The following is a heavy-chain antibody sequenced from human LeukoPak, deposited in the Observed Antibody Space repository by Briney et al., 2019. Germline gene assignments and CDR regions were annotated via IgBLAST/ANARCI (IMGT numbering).Heavy chain of an antibody. V-gene: IGHV3-33*01. D-gene: IGHD6-19*01. J-gene: IGHJ5*02. CDR3: ARDRTVAGGWFDP. Sequence: GRSLRLSCVASGFTLSSYATHWVRQAPGKGLEWVAGTWYDGSNQYNTASVKGRFTISRDNSKNTLYLLMNSLRAEDTAVYYCARDRTVAGGWFDPWGQGTLVTVSS. CDR1: GFTLSSYA. CDR2: TWYDGSNQ.